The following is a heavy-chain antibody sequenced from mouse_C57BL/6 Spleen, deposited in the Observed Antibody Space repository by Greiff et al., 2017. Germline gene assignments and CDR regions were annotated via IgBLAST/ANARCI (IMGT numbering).Heavy chain of an antibody. CDR2: IRNKANNHAT. CDR1: GFTFSDAW. CDR3: TRSNYVAWVAY. J-gene: IGHJ3*01. D-gene: IGHD2-5*01. Sequence: DVKLQESGGGLVQPGGSMKLSCAASGFTFSDAWMDWVRQSPEKGLEWVAEIRNKANNHATYYAESVKGRFTISRDDSKSSVYLQMNSLRAEDTGIYYCTRSNYVAWVAYWGQGTLVTVSA. V-gene: IGHV6-6*01.